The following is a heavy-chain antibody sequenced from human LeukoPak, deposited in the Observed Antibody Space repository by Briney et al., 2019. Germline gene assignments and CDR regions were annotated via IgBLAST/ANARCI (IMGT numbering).Heavy chain of an antibody. CDR2: ISGSGGDT. CDR3: AKGGGDISTHFGY. Sequence: GGSLRLSCAVSGFTSSSYAMSWVRQAPGKGLEWVSGISGSGGDTYYAASVKGRLTISRDNSKNTLYLQMNSLRADDTALYYCAKGGGDISTHFGYWGQGTPVTVSS. CDR1: GFTSSSYA. V-gene: IGHV3-23*01. D-gene: IGHD2-2*01. J-gene: IGHJ4*02.